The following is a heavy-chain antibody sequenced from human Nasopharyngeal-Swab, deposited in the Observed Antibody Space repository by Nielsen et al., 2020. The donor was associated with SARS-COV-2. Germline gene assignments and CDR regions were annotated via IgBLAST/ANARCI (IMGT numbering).Heavy chain of an antibody. Sequence: LSLTCAASGFTFSSYSMNWVRQAPGKGLEWVSSISSSSSYIYYADSVKGRFTISRDNAKNSLYLQMNSLRAEDTAVYYCARASRGTSTRTFDYWGQGTLVTVPS. CDR3: ARASRGTSTRTFDY. CDR2: ISSSSSYI. CDR1: GFTFSSYS. J-gene: IGHJ4*02. V-gene: IGHV3-21*01. D-gene: IGHD1-1*01.